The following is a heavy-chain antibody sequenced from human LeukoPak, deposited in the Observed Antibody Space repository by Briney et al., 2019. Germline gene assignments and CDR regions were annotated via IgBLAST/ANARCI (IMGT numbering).Heavy chain of an antibody. CDR1: GFTFSSYG. J-gene: IGHJ4*02. V-gene: IGHV3-30*18. CDR2: ISYDGSNK. Sequence: GGSLRLSCAASGFTFSSYGMHWVRQAPGKGLEWVAVISYDGSNKYYADSVKGRFTISRDNSKNTLYLQMNSLRAEDTAVYYCAEDQGDYLSLGYWGQGTLVTVSS. D-gene: IGHD4-17*01. CDR3: AEDQGDYLSLGY.